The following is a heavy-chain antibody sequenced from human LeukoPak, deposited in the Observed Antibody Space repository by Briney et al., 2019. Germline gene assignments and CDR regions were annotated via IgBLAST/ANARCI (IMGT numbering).Heavy chain of an antibody. V-gene: IGHV3-48*02. D-gene: IGHD6-13*01. Sequence: GGSLRLSCATSGFTFSRSNMNWVRQAPGKGLEWISYISSSSSSIYYADSVKGRFTISRDNAKSSLCLQMNSLRDEDTAVYYCARTYSSSWYDSWGQGTLVTVSS. J-gene: IGHJ5*01. CDR2: ISSSSSSI. CDR1: GFTFSRSN. CDR3: ARTYSSSWYDS.